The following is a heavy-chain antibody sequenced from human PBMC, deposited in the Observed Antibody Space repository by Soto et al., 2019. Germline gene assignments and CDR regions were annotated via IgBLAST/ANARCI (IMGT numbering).Heavy chain of an antibody. CDR1: GFTISSYD. J-gene: IGHJ4*02. V-gene: IGHV3-23*01. CDR2: ISDRGDTT. CDR3: AKDKPGTTSFDY. Sequence: EVQLLESGGGLVQPGGSLRLSCAASGFTISSYDMYWVRQAPGKGLEWVSGISDRGDTTHYADSVKGRFTISRDTSKNTLYLQLSTLRAEDTAVYYCAKDKPGTTSFDYWGQGTLVTVSS. D-gene: IGHD1-1*01.